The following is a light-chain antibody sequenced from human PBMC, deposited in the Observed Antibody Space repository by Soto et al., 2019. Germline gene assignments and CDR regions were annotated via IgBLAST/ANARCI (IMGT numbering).Light chain of an antibody. CDR2: EVS. V-gene: IGLV2-14*01. J-gene: IGLJ1*01. CDR3: SSYTSSSTLYV. CDR1: GHDIGAYNY. Sequence: QSALTQPTSVSGSPGQSITISCTGNGHDIGAYNYVSWYQQHPGKAPKLIIYEVSNRPSGVSNRFSGSKSGDTASLTISGLHAEDEADYYCSSYTSSSTLYVFGTGTKLTVL.